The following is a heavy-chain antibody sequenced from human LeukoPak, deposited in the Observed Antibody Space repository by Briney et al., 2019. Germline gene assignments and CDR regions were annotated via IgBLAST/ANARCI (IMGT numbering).Heavy chain of an antibody. CDR3: AKGPLIEVAGTTWDY. CDR2: IKEDGTEK. D-gene: IGHD6-19*01. CDR1: GFNISDFW. V-gene: IGHV3-7*03. Sequence: PGGSLRLSCAASGFNISDFWMTWARQAPGKGLEWVANIKEDGTEKHLVDSVKGRFTISRDNSKNTLYLQMNSLRAEDTAVYYCAKGPLIEVAGTTWDYWGQGTLVTVSS. J-gene: IGHJ4*02.